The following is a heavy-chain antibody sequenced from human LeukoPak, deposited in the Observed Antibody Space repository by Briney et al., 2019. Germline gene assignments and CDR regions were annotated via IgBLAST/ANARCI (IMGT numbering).Heavy chain of an antibody. CDR1: GASISSYF. CDR2: ISNIGST. Sequence: SETLSLTCTVSGASISSYFWTWIRQSPGKGLEWIGYISNIGSTNYNPSLKSRVTISEDTSKNQFSLKLSSVTAADTAVYYCTRDRSALDTWGQGTMVTVSS. J-gene: IGHJ3*02. V-gene: IGHV4-59*01. CDR3: TRDRSALDT.